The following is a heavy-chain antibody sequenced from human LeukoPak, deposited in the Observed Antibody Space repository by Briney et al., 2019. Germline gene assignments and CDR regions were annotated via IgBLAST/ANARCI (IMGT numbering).Heavy chain of an antibody. Sequence: SETLSLTCTVSGYSISSDYYWGWIRQPPGKGLEWIGSIDHSGSTYYNASLKSRVTISIDTSKNHFSLKLNSVTAADMAVFYCARGGLWIYYFDYWGQGTLVTVSS. CDR2: IDHSGST. CDR1: GYSISSDYY. J-gene: IGHJ4*02. D-gene: IGHD1-1*01. V-gene: IGHV4-38-2*02. CDR3: ARGGLWIYYFDY.